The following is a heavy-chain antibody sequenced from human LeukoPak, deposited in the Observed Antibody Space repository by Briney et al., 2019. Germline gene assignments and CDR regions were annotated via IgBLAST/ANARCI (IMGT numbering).Heavy chain of an antibody. D-gene: IGHD2-8*01. CDR3: ARTGSTVSMLYPFDH. CDR2: IYYSWST. J-gene: IGHJ4*02. CDR1: GRSISSSSDY. V-gene: IGHV4-39*07. Sequence: SDTLSLTCTLSGRSISSSSDYWGCIRQPPGKGLEWFGTIYYSWSTNYNPSLNRRVSIPLETSKNQCSPKLNPLTPPDKAVDYCARTGSTVSMLYPFDHWRERTLVTVS.